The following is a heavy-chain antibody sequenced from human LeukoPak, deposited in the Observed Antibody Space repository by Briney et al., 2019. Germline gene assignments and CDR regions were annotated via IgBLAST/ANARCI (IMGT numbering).Heavy chain of an antibody. Sequence: SETLSLTCTVSGGSISSYYWSWIRQPAGKGLEWIGRIYTSGSTNYNPSLKSRVTMSVDTSKNQLSLKLSSVTAADTAVYYCARASLTMIVPWHAFDIWGQGTMVTVSS. J-gene: IGHJ3*02. CDR2: IYTSGST. D-gene: IGHD3-22*01. V-gene: IGHV4-4*07. CDR1: GGSISSYY. CDR3: ARASLTMIVPWHAFDI.